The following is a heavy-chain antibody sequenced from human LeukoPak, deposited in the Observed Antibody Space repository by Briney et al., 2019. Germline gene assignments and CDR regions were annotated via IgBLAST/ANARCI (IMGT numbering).Heavy chain of an antibody. CDR2: IIPIFGTA. J-gene: IGHJ6*03. V-gene: IGHV1-69*13. Sequence: SVKVSCKASGGTFSSYAISWVRQAPGQGLEWMGGIIPIFGTANYAQKFQGRVTITADESTSTAYMELSSLRSEDTAVYYCAREVSDSSSWTYYYYYMDVWGKGTTVTVSS. D-gene: IGHD6-13*01. CDR1: GGTFSSYA. CDR3: AREVSDSSSWTYYYYYMDV.